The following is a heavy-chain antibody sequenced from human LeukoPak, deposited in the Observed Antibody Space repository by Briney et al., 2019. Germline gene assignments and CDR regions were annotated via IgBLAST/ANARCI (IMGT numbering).Heavy chain of an antibody. CDR2: ISYDGSSK. Sequence: GGSLRLSCAASGFTFSSYAMHWVRQAPGKGLEWVAVISYDGSSKYYADSVKGRFTISRDNSKNTLYLQMNSLRAEDTAVYYCASVLSGTKYYFDYWGQGTLVTVSS. V-gene: IGHV3-30-3*01. CDR1: GFTFSSYA. J-gene: IGHJ4*02. CDR3: ASVLSGTKYYFDY. D-gene: IGHD1-26*01.